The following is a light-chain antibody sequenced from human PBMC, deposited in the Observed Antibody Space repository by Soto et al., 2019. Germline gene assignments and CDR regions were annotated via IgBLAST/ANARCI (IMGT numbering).Light chain of an antibody. Sequence: DIQMTQSPSSLSASVGDTVIITCRASQGISSWLAWYQQKPEQAPRSLIFATSSLQSGVPSRFSGSGYGTDFTLTISSLQPEDFATYYCQQYSSYHLTVGGGTKVEIK. CDR3: QQYSSYHLT. CDR1: QGISSW. V-gene: IGKV1D-16*01. J-gene: IGKJ4*01. CDR2: ATS.